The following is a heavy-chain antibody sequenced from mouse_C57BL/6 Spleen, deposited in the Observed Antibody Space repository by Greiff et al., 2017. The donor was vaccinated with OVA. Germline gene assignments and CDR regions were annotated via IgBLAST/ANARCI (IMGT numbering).Heavy chain of an antibody. CDR3: AREDYSKGYFDV. J-gene: IGHJ1*03. D-gene: IGHD2-5*01. CDR2: ISDGGSYT. V-gene: IGHV5-4*01. Sequence: EVMLVESGGGLVKPGGSLKLSCAASGFTFSSYAMSWVRQTPEKRLEWVATISDGGSYTYYPDNVKGRFTISRDNAKNNLYLQMSHLKSEDTAMYYCAREDYSKGYFDVWGTGTTVTVSS. CDR1: GFTFSSYA.